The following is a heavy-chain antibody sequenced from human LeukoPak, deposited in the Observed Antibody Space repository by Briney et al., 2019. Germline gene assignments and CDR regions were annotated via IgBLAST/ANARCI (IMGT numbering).Heavy chain of an antibody. V-gene: IGHV1-2*02. Sequence: ASVKVSCKASGYTFTGYYMHWVRQAPGQGLEWMGWINPNSGGTNYAQKSQGRVTMTRDTSISTAYMELSRLRSDDTAVYYCARVAVAAIDWFDLWGQGTLVTVSS. CDR1: GYTFTGYY. J-gene: IGHJ5*02. D-gene: IGHD2-15*01. CDR3: ARVAVAAIDWFDL. CDR2: INPNSGGT.